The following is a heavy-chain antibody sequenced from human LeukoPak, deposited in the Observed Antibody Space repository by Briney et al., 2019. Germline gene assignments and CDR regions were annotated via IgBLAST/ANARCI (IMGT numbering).Heavy chain of an antibody. CDR1: GGSISSYY. D-gene: IGHD4-17*01. CDR3: ARSDYGDYSFDY. CDR2: IYYSGST. V-gene: IGHV4-59*01. Sequence: SETLSLTCTVSGGSISSYYWSWIRQPPGKGLEWIGHIYYSGSTNYIPSLKSRVTISVDTSKNQFSLRLSSVTAADTAVYYCARSDYGDYSFDYWGQGTLVTVSS. J-gene: IGHJ4*02.